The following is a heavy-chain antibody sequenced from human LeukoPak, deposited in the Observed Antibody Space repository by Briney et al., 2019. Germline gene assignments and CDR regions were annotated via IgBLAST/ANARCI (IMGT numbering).Heavy chain of an antibody. D-gene: IGHD4-17*01. CDR2: IYHSGST. CDR3: ARDSTYGDFDAFDI. V-gene: IGHV4-4*02. Sequence: SETLSLTCAVSGGSISSSHWWSWVRQPPGKGLEWIGEIYHSGSTNYNPSLKSRVTMSVDKSKNQFSLKLSSVTAADTAVYYCARDSTYGDFDAFDIWGQGTMVTVSS. CDR1: GGSISSSHW. J-gene: IGHJ3*02.